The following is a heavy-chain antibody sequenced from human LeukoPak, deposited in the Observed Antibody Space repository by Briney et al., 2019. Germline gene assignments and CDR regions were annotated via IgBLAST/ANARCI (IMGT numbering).Heavy chain of an antibody. CDR2: IIPILGIA. CDR3: ARQEIYYYDSSGYKRWFDP. J-gene: IGHJ5*02. CDR1: GGTFSSYA. Sequence: SVKVSCKASGGTFSSYAISWVRQAPGQGLEWMGRIIPILGIANYAQKFQGRVTITADKSTSTAYMGLSSLRSEDTAVYYCARQEIYYYDSSGYKRWFDPWGQGTLVTVSS. D-gene: IGHD3-22*01. V-gene: IGHV1-69*04.